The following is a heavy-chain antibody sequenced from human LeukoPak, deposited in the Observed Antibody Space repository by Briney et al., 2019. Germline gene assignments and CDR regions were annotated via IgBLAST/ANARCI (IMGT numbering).Heavy chain of an antibody. Sequence: PSETLSLTCTVSGGSISSYYWSWIRQPPGKGLEWIGYIYYSGSTNYNPSLKSRVTISVDTSKNQFSLKLSSVTAADTAVCYCARVWSPLWFGDPGAFDIWGQGTMVTVSS. D-gene: IGHD3-10*01. CDR1: GGSISSYY. V-gene: IGHV4-59*01. CDR3: ARVWSPLWFGDPGAFDI. CDR2: IYYSGST. J-gene: IGHJ3*02.